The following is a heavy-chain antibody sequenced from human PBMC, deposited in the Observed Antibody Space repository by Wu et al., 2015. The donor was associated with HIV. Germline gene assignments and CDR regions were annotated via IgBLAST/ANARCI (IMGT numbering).Heavy chain of an antibody. CDR1: GYNFNGFG. Sequence: QVQLVQSRIEVKKSGASVKVSCKASGYNFNGFGIIWVRQAPGQGLEWMGWISDYERNIHYGQKFRGRLTLTADTVTSTAFMDLRNLRSDDTAIYFCARGRYSSNTGFFDFWGQGTLVTVSS. V-gene: IGHV1-18*01. CDR3: ARGRYSSNTGFFDF. J-gene: IGHJ4*02. D-gene: IGHD3-9*01. CDR2: ISDYERNI.